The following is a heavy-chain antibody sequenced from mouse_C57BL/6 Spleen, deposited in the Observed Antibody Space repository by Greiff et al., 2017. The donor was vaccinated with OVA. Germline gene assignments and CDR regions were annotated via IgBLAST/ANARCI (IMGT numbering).Heavy chain of an antibody. V-gene: IGHV1-53*01. D-gene: IGHD1-1*01. CDR3: ARGPYYYGSSYWFAY. J-gene: IGHJ3*01. CDR2: INPSNGGT. CDR1: GYTFTSYW. Sequence: QVQLQQPGTELVKPGASVKLSCKASGYTFTSYWMRWVKQRPGQGLEWIGNINPSNGGTNYNEKFKSKATLTVDKSSSTAYMQLSSLTSEDSAVYYCARGPYYYGSSYWFAYWGQGTLVTVSA.